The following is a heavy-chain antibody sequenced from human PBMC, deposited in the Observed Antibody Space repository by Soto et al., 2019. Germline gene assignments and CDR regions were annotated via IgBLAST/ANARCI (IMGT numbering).Heavy chain of an antibody. D-gene: IGHD6-13*01. CDR3: AKSAAIYESNYFYYYGMDV. V-gene: IGHV3-23*01. J-gene: IGHJ6*02. CDR2: ISGSGSST. Sequence: GGSLRLSCAASGFTFNTYAMIWVRQAPGKGLDWVSAISGSGSSTYYADSVKGRFTISRDNSKNTLYLRMNSLRAEDTALYYCAKSAAIYESNYFYYYGMDVWGQGTTVTVSS. CDR1: GFTFNTYA.